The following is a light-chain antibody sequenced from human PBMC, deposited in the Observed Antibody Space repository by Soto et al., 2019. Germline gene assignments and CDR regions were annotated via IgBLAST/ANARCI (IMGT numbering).Light chain of an antibody. CDR2: VVS. Sequence: DIHLKQSPSSLSASLGGRVTITFQASQDISNYLNWYQEKPGKAPKLLIYVVSSLQSGVPSRFSGSGSGTDFTLTISSLQPEDFATYYCQQSDSTPLTFGGGTKV. V-gene: IGKV1-39*01. CDR1: QDISNY. J-gene: IGKJ4*01. CDR3: QQSDSTPLT.